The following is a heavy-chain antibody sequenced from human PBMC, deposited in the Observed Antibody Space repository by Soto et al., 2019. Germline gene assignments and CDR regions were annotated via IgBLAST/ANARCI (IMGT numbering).Heavy chain of an antibody. CDR3: ARDGGRHSGGIDY. CDR1: GGTFSSYS. J-gene: IGHJ4*02. Sequence: QVQLVQSGAEVKKPGSSVKVSCKASGGTFSSYSINWVRQAPGQGLEWLGEIIPIFGTAKYAKKFQGRVTITTDESTSTAYMELSSLRSEDTALYYCARDGGRHSGGIDYWVQGTLVTVS. V-gene: IGHV1-69*01. CDR2: IIPIFGTA. D-gene: IGHD1-26*01.